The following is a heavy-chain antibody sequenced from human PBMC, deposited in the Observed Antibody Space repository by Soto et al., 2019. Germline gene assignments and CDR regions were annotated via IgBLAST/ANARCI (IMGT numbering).Heavy chain of an antibody. V-gene: IGHV1-8*01. CDR3: ARGTLSTYYDILTGYYTHMDV. CDR1: GYTFTSYD. D-gene: IGHD3-9*01. J-gene: IGHJ6*03. CDR2: MNPNSGNT. Sequence: ASVKVSCKASGYTFTSYDINWVRQATGQGLEWMGWMNPNSGNTGYAQKFQGRVTMTRNTSISTAYMELSSLRSEDTAVYYCARGTLSTYYDILTGYYTHMDVWGKGTTVTVSS.